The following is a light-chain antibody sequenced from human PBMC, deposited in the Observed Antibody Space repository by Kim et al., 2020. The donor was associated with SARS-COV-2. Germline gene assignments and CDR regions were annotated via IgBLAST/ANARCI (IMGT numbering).Light chain of an antibody. CDR1: SSDVGSYNL. V-gene: IGLV2-23*02. Sequence: PVQSITISCTGTSSDVGSYNLVSWYQQYPGKAPKLMIYEVSERPSGVSIRFSGSKSGNTASLTISGLQAEDEAHYYCCSYAGSIYVFGSGTKVTVL. J-gene: IGLJ1*01. CDR2: EVS. CDR3: CSYAGSIYV.